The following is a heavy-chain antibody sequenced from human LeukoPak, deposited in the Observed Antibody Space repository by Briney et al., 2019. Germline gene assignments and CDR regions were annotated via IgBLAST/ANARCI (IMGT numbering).Heavy chain of an antibody. J-gene: IGHJ5*02. D-gene: IGHD6-13*01. CDR1: GFTFSSYA. V-gene: IGHV3-23*01. CDR3: AENWVASSWFNWFDP. CDR2: ISGSGGST. Sequence: GGSLRLSCAASGFTFSSYAMSWVRQAPGKGLEWVSAISGSGGSTYYADSVKGRFTISRDNAKNTLYLQMNSLRAEDTAVYYCAENWVASSWFNWFDPWGQGTLVTVSS.